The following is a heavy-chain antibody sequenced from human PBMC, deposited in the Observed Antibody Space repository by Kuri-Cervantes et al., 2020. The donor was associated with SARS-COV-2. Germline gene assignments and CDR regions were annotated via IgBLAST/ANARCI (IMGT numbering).Heavy chain of an antibody. J-gene: IGHJ5*02. CDR2: INSYGSST. CDR1: GFTFSSYW. CDR3: ARDPPLYGSGSHNWFDP. D-gene: IGHD3-10*01. Sequence: GESLKISCAASGFTFSSYWMHWVRQAPRKGLVWVSRINSYGSSTSYADSVKGRFTISRDNAKNTLYLQMDSLRAEDTAVYYCARDPPLYGSGSHNWFDPWGQGTLVTVSS. V-gene: IGHV3-74*01.